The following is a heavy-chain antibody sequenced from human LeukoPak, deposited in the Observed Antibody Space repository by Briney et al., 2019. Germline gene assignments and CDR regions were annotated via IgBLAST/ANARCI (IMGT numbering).Heavy chain of an antibody. CDR2: IYYSGST. J-gene: IGHJ6*03. D-gene: IGHD3-3*01. CDR1: GGFISSYY. CDR3: ARSGTYYDFWSGFLDYYYYMDV. Sequence: SETLSLTCTVSGGFISSYYWSWIRQPPGKGLEWIGYIYYSGSTNYNPSLKSRVTISVDTSKNQFSLKLSSVTAADTAVYYCARSGTYYDFWSGFLDYYYYMDVWGKGTTVTVSS. V-gene: IGHV4-59*01.